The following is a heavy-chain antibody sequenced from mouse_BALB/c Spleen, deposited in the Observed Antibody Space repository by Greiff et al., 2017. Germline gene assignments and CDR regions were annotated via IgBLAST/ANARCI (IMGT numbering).Heavy chain of an antibody. CDR1: GFNIKDYY. D-gene: IGHD2-4*01. V-gene: IGHV14-1*02. CDR3: ASPGITLYYFDY. CDR2: IDPENGNT. J-gene: IGHJ2*01. Sequence: QLQQSGAELVRPGALVKLSCKASGFNIKDYYMHWVKQRPEQGLEWIGWIDPENGNTIYDPKFQGKASITADTSSNTAYLQLSSLTSEDTAVYYCASPGITLYYFDYWGQGTTLTVSS.